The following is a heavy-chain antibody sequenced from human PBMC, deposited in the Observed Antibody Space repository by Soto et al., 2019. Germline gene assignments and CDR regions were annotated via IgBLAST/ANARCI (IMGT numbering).Heavy chain of an antibody. CDR1: GDSISSGGYS. V-gene: IGHV4-30-2*01. CDR3: ARGVYCGGDFYDY. D-gene: IGHD2-21*02. J-gene: IGHJ4*02. CDR2: IYHSGST. Sequence: SETLSLTCAVSGDSISSGGYSWSWLRQPPGKGLEWIEYIYHSGSTYYNPSLKSRVTISVDRSKNQFSLKLSSVTAADTAVYYCARGVYCGGDFYDYWGQGTMITV.